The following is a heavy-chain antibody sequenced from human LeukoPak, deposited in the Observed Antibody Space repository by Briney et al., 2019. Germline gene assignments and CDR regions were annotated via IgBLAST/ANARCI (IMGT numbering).Heavy chain of an antibody. Sequence: GGSLRLSCAASGFPFISYAMRWVRQAPGKGLEWVSAISGSGGSIYYAASVKGRFTVSRDNSKNTLYLQMNTLRAEDTAVYYCAKDEDARPMYFQDWGQGTLVTVSS. CDR1: GFPFISYA. CDR3: AKDEDARPMYFQD. CDR2: ISGSGGSI. J-gene: IGHJ1*01. D-gene: IGHD3-10*02. V-gene: IGHV3-23*01.